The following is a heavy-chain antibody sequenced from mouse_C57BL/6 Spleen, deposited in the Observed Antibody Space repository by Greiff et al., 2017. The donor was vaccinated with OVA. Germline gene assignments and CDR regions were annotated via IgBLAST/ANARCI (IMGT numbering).Heavy chain of an antibody. D-gene: IGHD2-2*01. CDR1: GYAFSSSW. Sequence: QVQLQQSGPELVKPGASVKISCKASGYAFSSSWMNWVKQRPGTGLEWIGRIYPGDGDTNYNGKFKGKATLTADKSSSTAYMQLSSLTSEDSAVYFCARRGYDGYYYAMDYWGQGTSVTVSS. V-gene: IGHV1-82*01. CDR3: ARRGYDGYYYAMDY. J-gene: IGHJ4*01. CDR2: IYPGDGDT.